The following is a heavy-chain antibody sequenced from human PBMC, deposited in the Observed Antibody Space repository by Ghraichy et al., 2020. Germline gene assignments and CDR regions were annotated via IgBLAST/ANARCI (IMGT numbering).Heavy chain of an antibody. J-gene: IGHJ4*02. D-gene: IGHD3-3*01. V-gene: IGHV1-2*02. CDR3: ARDEAYDFSVNY. Sequence: ASVKVSCKASGYTFTGYYMHWVRQAPGQGLEWMGWINPNSGGTNYAQKFQGRVTMTRDTSISTAYMELSRLRSDDTAVYYCARDEAYDFSVNYWGQGTLVTVSS. CDR2: INPNSGGT. CDR1: GYTFTGYY.